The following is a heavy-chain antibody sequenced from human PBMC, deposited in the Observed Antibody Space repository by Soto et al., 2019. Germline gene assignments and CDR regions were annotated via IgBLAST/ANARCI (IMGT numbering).Heavy chain of an antibody. CDR3: GRGGPHYDGGLSAYGIQPGQTNWFDP. CDR1: GYTFTGYY. D-gene: IGHD3-3*01. J-gene: IGHJ5*02. CDR2: INPNSGGT. V-gene: IGHV1-2*04. Sequence: QVQLVQSGAEVKKPGASVKVSCKASGYTFTGYYMHWVRQAPGQGLEWMGWINPNSGGTNYAQKFQGWVTMTRDTSISTAYMDVSGLRSGDTAVYYWGRGGPHYDGGLSAYGIQPGQTNWFDPGGQGTQVTVSS.